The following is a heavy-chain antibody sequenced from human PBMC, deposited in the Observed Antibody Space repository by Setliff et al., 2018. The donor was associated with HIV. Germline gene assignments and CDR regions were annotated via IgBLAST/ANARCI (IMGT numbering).Heavy chain of an antibody. CDR1: RFTFSSYA. V-gene: IGHV3-23*01. CDR3: ARGGPPNDYSYYFDS. J-gene: IGHJ4*02. D-gene: IGHD4-17*01. Sequence: GGSLRLSCAASRFTFSSYAMSWVRQAPGKGLEWVSAISGGADSTYYADSVKGRFTISRDNSKNTLYLQMNSLRAEDTAVYNCARGGPPNDYSYYFDSWGQGTLVTVSS. CDR2: ISGGADST.